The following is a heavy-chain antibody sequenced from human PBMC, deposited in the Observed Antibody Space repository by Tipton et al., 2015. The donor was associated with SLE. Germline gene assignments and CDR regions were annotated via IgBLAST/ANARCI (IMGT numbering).Heavy chain of an antibody. CDR3: ARDAFYSDSSGYYYSDY. Sequence: TLSLTCAVYGGSFSAYYWSWIRQPPGKGLEWIGEINHSGSTNNNPSLKSRVTMSVDTSKNQFSLKLSSVTAADTAVYYCARDAFYSDSSGYYYSDYWGQGTLVTVSS. J-gene: IGHJ4*02. CDR1: GGSFSAYY. CDR2: INHSGST. D-gene: IGHD3-22*01. V-gene: IGHV4-34*01.